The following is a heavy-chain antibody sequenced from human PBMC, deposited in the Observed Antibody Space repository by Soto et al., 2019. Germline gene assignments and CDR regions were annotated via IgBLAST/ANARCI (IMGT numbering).Heavy chain of an antibody. CDR3: ARRYCSGGSCYSGWFDP. D-gene: IGHD2-15*01. V-gene: IGHV1-46*03. Sequence: ASVKVSCKASGYTFTSYYMHWVRQAPGQGLEWMGIINPSGGSTSYAQKFQGRVTMTRDTSTSTVYMELSSLRSEDTAVYFCARRYCSGGSCYSGWFDPWGQGTLVTGSS. CDR1: GYTFTSYY. J-gene: IGHJ5*02. CDR2: INPSGGST.